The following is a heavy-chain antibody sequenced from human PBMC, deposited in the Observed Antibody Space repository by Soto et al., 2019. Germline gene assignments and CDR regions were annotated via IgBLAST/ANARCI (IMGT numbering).Heavy chain of an antibody. CDR1: GGTFNNYA. Sequence: QLVLVQSGTEVKQPGSSVKVSCKASGGTFNNYAVTWVRQAPGQGLEWMGGIIPMKGTANYAQKFQGRVTITADESTSTAYMDLSRLTFEDTAVYYCASSYGTSWYGDYWGQGTLVTVSS. CDR3: ASSYGTSWYGDY. D-gene: IGHD6-13*01. V-gene: IGHV1-69*01. J-gene: IGHJ4*02. CDR2: IIPMKGTA.